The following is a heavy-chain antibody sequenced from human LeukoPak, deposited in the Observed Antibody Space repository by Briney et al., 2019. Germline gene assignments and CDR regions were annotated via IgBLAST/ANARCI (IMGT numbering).Heavy chain of an antibody. J-gene: IGHJ4*02. CDR3: ARGSPNYDYVWGSYRYSRYFDY. D-gene: IGHD3-16*02. Sequence: SETLSLTCAVYGGSFSGYYWSWIRQPPGKGLEWIGEINHSGSTNYNPSLKSRVTISVDTSKNQFSLKLSSVTAADTAVYYCARGSPNYDYVWGSYRYSRYFDYWGQGALVTVSS. CDR1: GGSFSGYY. V-gene: IGHV4-34*01. CDR2: INHSGST.